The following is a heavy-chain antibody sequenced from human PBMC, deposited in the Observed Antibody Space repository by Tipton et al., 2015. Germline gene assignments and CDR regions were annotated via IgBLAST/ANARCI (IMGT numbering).Heavy chain of an antibody. V-gene: IGHV5-51*03. CDR3: ARALNAWGILSYYYYGLDV. D-gene: IGHD3-16*01. J-gene: IGHJ6*02. CDR2: IYPGASDT. CDR1: GYSFSTHW. Sequence: QSGPEVKQPGESLKISCKGSGYSFSTHWIGWVRQMPGIGLEWMGIIYPGASDTRYSQSFEGQVTISADKSSSTAFLQWSSLTASDSAIYFCARALNAWGILSYYYYGLDVWGQGTTVTVSS.